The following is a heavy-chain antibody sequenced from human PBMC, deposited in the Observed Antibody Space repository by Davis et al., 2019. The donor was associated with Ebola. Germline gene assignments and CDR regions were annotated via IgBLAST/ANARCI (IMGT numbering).Heavy chain of an antibody. V-gene: IGHV4-39*01. D-gene: IGHD1-26*01. CDR2: IYYSGST. J-gene: IGHJ5*02. Sequence: MPSETLSLTCTVSGGSVSSGSYYWSWIRQPPGKGLEWIGSIYYSGSTYYNPSLKSRVTISVDTSKNQFSLKLSSVTAADTAVYYCARQAGGAWELLPNWFDPWGQGTLVTVSS. CDR3: ARQAGGAWELLPNWFDP. CDR1: GGSVSSGSYY.